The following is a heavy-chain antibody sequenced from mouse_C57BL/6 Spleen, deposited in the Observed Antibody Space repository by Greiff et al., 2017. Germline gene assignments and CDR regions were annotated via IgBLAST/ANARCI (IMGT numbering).Heavy chain of an antibody. J-gene: IGHJ2*01. CDR1: GYTFTSYW. V-gene: IGHV1-61*01. Sequence: QVQLQQPGAELVRPGSSVKLSCKASGYTFTSYWMDWVKQRPGQGLEWIGNIYPSDSETHYNQKFKDKATLTVDKSSSTAYMQLSSLTSEDSAVYYCARAIITTVVAVNYFDYWGQGTTLTVSS. CDR3: ARAIITTVVAVNYFDY. D-gene: IGHD1-1*01. CDR2: IYPSDSET.